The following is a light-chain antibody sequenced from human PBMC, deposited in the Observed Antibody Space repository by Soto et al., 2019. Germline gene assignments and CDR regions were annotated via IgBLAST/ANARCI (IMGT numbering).Light chain of an antibody. CDR3: QQYRRSPGT. V-gene: IGKV3-20*01. CDR2: GAS. J-gene: IGKJ1*01. Sequence: ILFTQSPCTLSLSPLERSTLSCGHGQSVSSSYLAWYQQKPGQAPTLLIYGASNRDTGIPDRFSGSGSGTEFTLTISRLEPEDFAVYYCQQYRRSPGTFGQGTKVDIK. CDR1: QSVSSSY.